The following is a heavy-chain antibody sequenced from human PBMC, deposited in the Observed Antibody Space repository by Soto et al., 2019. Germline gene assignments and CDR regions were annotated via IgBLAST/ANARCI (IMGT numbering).Heavy chain of an antibody. CDR1: GYTFTSYG. CDR3: ARDPLAYYDSSGYYGPLFDY. D-gene: IGHD3-22*01. CDR2: ISAYNGNT. Sequence: QVQLVQSGAEVKKPGASVKVSCKASGYTFTSYGISWVRQAPGQGLEWMGWISAYNGNTNYAQKRQGRVTMTTDTSTSTAYMELRSLRSDDTAVYYCARDPLAYYDSSGYYGPLFDYWGQGTLVTVSS. J-gene: IGHJ4*02. V-gene: IGHV1-18*01.